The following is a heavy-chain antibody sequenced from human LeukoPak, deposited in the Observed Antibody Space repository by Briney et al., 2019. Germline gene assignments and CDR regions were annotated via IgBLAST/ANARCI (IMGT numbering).Heavy chain of an antibody. J-gene: IGHJ4*02. V-gene: IGHV3-48*01. D-gene: IGHD3-22*01. CDR3: AKGSRGYYDGCGYYFGLTN. CDR1: GFTLSGYS. Sequence: GGSLRLSCAASGFTLSGYSIIWVRRAPGKGLEWVSYISSHISTMYYANSVKGRFTISRHNSKNTLYLQMNSLRAEDTAVYYCAKGSRGYYDGCGYYFGLTNWAQGTLVTAS. CDR2: ISSHISTM.